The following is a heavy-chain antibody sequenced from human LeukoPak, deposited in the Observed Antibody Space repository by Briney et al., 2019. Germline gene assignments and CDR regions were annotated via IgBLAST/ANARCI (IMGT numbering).Heavy chain of an antibody. Sequence: KPSETLSLTCTVSGGSISSYYWSWIRQPPGKGLEWIGYIYYSGSTNYNPSLKSRVTISVDTSKNQFSLKLSSVTAADTAVYYCARAGQQLAMGPYYFDYWGQGTLVTVSS. CDR1: GGSISSYY. V-gene: IGHV4-59*01. J-gene: IGHJ4*02. CDR3: ARAGQQLAMGPYYFDY. CDR2: IYYSGST. D-gene: IGHD6-13*01.